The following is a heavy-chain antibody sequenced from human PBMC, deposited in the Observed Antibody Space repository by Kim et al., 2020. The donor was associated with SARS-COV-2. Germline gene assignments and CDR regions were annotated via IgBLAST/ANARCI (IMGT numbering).Heavy chain of an antibody. Sequence: ASVKVSCKASGYTFTNYAMIWVRQAPGQGLEWMGWINTNTGNPTYAQGFTGRFVFSLDTSVRTGYLQINSLKAEDTAVYYCARGIYYYDSSEFEPWGQGTLVTVSP. CDR1: GYTFTNYA. D-gene: IGHD3-22*01. CDR2: INTNTGNP. V-gene: IGHV7-4-1*02. CDR3: ARGIYYYDSSEFEP. J-gene: IGHJ5*02.